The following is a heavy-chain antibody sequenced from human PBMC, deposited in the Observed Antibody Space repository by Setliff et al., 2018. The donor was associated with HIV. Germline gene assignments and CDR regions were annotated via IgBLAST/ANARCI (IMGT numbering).Heavy chain of an antibody. CDR1: GGSIRTYY. Sequence: SETLSLTCTVSGGSIRTYYWSWIRQPPGKGLEWIGYIFYSVNTNYNPSLKGRVTISVDTSKNQFSLKLSSVTAADTAVYYCARDQRLPGLQPPYWYFDLWGRGTLVTVSS. CDR2: IFYSVNT. D-gene: IGHD6-25*01. J-gene: IGHJ2*01. V-gene: IGHV4-59*12. CDR3: ARDQRLPGLQPPYWYFDL.